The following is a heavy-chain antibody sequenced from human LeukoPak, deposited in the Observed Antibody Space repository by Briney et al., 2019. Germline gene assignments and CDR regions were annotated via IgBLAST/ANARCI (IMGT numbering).Heavy chain of an antibody. CDR2: IYSGGST. V-gene: IGHV3-53*01. Sequence: GGSLRLSCAASGFTVSSNYMIWVRQAPGKGLEWVSVIYSGGSTYYADSVKGRFTISRDNSKNTLYLQMNSLRAEDTAVYYCARVVPAAKNYYYYGMDVWGQGTTVTVSS. CDR1: GFTVSSNY. J-gene: IGHJ6*02. D-gene: IGHD2-2*01. CDR3: ARVVPAAKNYYYYGMDV.